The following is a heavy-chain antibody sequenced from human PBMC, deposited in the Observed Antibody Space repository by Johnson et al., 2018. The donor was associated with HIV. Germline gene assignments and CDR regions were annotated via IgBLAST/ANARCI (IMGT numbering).Heavy chain of an antibody. D-gene: IGHD3-22*01. CDR1: GFTFSSYA. J-gene: IGHJ3*02. CDR3: ARGGARSSGYYSAFDI. Sequence: QLVESGGGVVQPGRSLRLSCAASGFTFSSYAMHWVRQAPGKGLEWVAGISYDGSNKYYADSVKGRFTISRDNSKNTLYLQMNSLRAEDTAVYYCARGGARSSGYYSAFDIWGQGTMVTVSS. CDR2: ISYDGSNK. V-gene: IGHV3-30-3*01.